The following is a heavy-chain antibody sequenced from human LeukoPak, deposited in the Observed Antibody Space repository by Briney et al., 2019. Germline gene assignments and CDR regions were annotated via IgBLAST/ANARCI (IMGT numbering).Heavy chain of an antibody. Sequence: GGTLRLSCAASGFTFNDYYMSGIPGAPGKGRGCRLYINIGGTNTHYAASVKGRFTISRDNAKKSLYLEMNNLRAEDTAVYYCATDGAGFDTWGQGVLVTVSS. V-gene: IGHV3-11*01. CDR1: GFTFNDYY. CDR3: ATDGAGFDT. J-gene: IGHJ5*02. CDR2: INIGGTNT.